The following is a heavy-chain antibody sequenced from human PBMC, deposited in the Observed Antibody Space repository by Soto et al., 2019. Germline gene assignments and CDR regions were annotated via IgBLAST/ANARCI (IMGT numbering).Heavy chain of an antibody. D-gene: IGHD2-2*01. Sequence: QVQLVESGGGLVKPGGSLRPSCAASGFTFSDYYMSWIRQAPGKGLERVLYISSSGSTIYYADSGKGRFTISRDNAKNSLYLQMNSLRAEDTAVYYCASAMKVVPAAEGFDYWGQGTLVTVSS. CDR3: ASAMKVVPAAEGFDY. J-gene: IGHJ4*02. V-gene: IGHV3-11*01. CDR1: GFTFSDYY. CDR2: ISSSGSTI.